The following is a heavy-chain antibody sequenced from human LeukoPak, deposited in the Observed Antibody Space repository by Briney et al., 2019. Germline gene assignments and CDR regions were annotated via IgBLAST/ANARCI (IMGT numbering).Heavy chain of an antibody. CDR3: ARHSGSYSFDY. CDR2: TYYSGST. Sequence: SETLSLTCTVSGGSISSGGHYWSWIRQPPGKGLEWIGYTYYSGSTNHNPSLKSRVTMSVDTSKNQFSLKLSSVTAADTAVYFCARHSGSYSFDYWGQGTLVTVSS. V-gene: IGHV4-61*08. CDR1: GGSISSGGHY. J-gene: IGHJ4*02. D-gene: IGHD2-2*02.